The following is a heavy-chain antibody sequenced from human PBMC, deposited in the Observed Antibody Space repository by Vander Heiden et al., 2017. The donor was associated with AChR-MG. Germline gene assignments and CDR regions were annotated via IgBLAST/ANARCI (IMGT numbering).Heavy chain of an antibody. CDR1: GYSFTSYW. V-gene: IGHV5-10-1*03. CDR2: IDPSDSYT. Sequence: EVQLVQSGAEVKKHGESLRISCQGSGYSFTSYWITWVRQMPGKGLEWMGRIDPSDSYTNYSPSFQGHVTFSADKSISTAYLQWSSLKASDTAMYFCARLLYGSENFDYWGQGTLVTVSS. CDR3: ARLLYGSENFDY. D-gene: IGHD2-2*02. J-gene: IGHJ4*02.